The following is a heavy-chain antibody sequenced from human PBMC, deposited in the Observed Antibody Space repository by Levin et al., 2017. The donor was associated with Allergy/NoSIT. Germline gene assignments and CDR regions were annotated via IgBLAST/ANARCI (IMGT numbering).Heavy chain of an antibody. D-gene: IGHD3-10*02. Sequence: GESLKISCAASGFTFSSYGMHWVRQAPGKGLEWVAVIWYDGSNKYYADSVKGRFTISRDNSKNTLYLQMNSLRAEDTAVYYCARDSRVFSGDAFDIWGQGTMVTVSS. CDR3: ARDSRVFSGDAFDI. V-gene: IGHV3-33*01. CDR1: GFTFSSYG. J-gene: IGHJ3*02. CDR2: IWYDGSNK.